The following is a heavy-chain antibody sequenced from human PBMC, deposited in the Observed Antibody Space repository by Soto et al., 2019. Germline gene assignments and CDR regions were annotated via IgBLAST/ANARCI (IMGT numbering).Heavy chain of an antibody. CDR1: GFSFSISP. V-gene: IGHV3-30-3*01. D-gene: IGHD7-27*01. Sequence: QVQLVESGGGVVQPGRSLRLSCAASGFSFSISPMHWVRQAPGKGPAWVALISYDGTNKFCADSVKGRFTISRDNSKSTLYLQVDSLRPEDAAVYYCARDPKTSGGQNWAFNYFDSWGQGTLVTVSS. CDR2: ISYDGTNK. J-gene: IGHJ4*02. CDR3: ARDPKTSGGQNWAFNYFDS.